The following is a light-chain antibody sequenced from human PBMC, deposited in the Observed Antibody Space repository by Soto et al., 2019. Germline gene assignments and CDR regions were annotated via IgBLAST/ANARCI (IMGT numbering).Light chain of an antibody. V-gene: IGKV1-5*01. CDR2: DVS. J-gene: IGKJ1*01. CDR3: QQYNTFWT. Sequence: DIQMTQSPSTLSASVGDRVTITCRASQSISTWLAWYQQKPGKAPKLLIYDVSHLESGVPPRFSGSGSGTEFTLTISSLQAEDSATYYCQQYNTFWTFGQGTKV. CDR1: QSISTW.